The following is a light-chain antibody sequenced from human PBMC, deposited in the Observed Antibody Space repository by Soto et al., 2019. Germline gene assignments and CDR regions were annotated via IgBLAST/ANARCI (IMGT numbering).Light chain of an antibody. Sequence: DIQLTQSPSFLSPSIGESVTITCRASQVISTSLAWYQVKPGKTPKLLIYAASTLASGVPSRFSATVYGTEFRLTITSLQPEDFATYYCQQFFDSPLTFGQGTRREIK. V-gene: IGKV1-9*01. CDR3: QQFFDSPLT. CDR2: AAS. CDR1: QVISTS. J-gene: IGKJ5*01.